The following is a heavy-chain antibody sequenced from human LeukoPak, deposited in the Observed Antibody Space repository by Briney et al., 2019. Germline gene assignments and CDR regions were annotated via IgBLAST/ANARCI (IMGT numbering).Heavy chain of an antibody. V-gene: IGHV3-11*01. J-gene: IGHJ4*02. CDR3: ARGVGWWYSSISGEYFDY. CDR2: ISSSGSTI. CDR1: GFTFSDYY. D-gene: IGHD6-13*01. Sequence: GGSLRLSCAASGFTFSDYYMSWIRQAPGKGLEWVSYISSSGSTIYYADSVKGRFTISRDNAKNSLYLQMNSLRAEDTAVYYCARGVGWWYSSISGEYFDYWGQGTLVTVSS.